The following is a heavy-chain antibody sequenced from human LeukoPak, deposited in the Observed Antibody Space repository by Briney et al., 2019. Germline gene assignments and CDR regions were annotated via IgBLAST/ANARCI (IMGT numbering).Heavy chain of an antibody. CDR3: APGTYSYGYLFDY. D-gene: IGHD5-18*01. V-gene: IGHV3-11*06. CDR1: GFTFSDYY. CDR2: ISSSSSYT. J-gene: IGHJ4*02. Sequence: GGSLRLSCAASGFTFSDYYMSWIRQAPGKGLAGVSYISSSSSYTNYADSVKGRFTISRDNAKNSLYLQMNSLRAEDTAVYYCAPGTYSYGYLFDYWGQGTLVTVSS.